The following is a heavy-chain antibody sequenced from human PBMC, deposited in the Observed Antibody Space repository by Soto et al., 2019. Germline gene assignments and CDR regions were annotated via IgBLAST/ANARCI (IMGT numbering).Heavy chain of an antibody. CDR1: RITFSTYT. CDR2: ISYDGSTK. D-gene: IGHD2-21*01. J-gene: IGHJ4*02. Sequence: QVQLVQSGGGVVQSGRSVRLSCSVSRITFSTYTMHWVRQAPGKGLEWVALISYDGSTKYYAESVKGRFTISRENSKRTLYVQMNGLRAEDTAVYYCTGDRVARGEYWGQGTLVTVSS. CDR3: TGDRVARGEY. V-gene: IGHV3-30-3*01.